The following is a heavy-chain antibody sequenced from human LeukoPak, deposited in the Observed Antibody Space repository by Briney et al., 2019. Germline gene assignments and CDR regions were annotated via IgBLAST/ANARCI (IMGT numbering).Heavy chain of an antibody. V-gene: IGHV1-2*02. CDR2: INPNSGGT. CDR3: ARGKQGGPGYMDV. CDR1: GYTFTSYY. Sequence: ASVKVSCKASGYTFTSYYMHWVRQAPGQGLEWMGWINPNSGGTNYAQKFQGRVTMTRDTSISTAYMELSRLRSDDTAVYYCARGKQGGPGYMDVWGKGTTVTVSS. J-gene: IGHJ6*03. D-gene: IGHD2-15*01.